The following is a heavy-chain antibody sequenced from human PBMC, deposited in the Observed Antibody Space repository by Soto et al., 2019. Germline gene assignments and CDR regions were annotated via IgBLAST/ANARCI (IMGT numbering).Heavy chain of an antibody. CDR1: GFAFSTSV. CDR2: ISYNGNKK. J-gene: IGHJ4*02. CDR3: ATEQFEDGRGHYDH. Sequence: ESGGGVVQPGGSLSLSCAASGFAFSTSVIHWVRQAPGKGLEWMAHISYNGNKKHYADSVKGRFTVSKDISESTLYLQMNSLRAEDTAVYYCATEQFEDGRGHYDHWGQGTLVSVSS. V-gene: IGHV3-30*03. D-gene: IGHD3-22*01.